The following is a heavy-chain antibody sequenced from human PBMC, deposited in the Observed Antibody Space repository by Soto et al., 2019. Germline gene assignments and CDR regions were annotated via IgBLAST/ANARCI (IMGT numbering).Heavy chain of an antibody. J-gene: IGHJ5*02. D-gene: IGHD3-3*01. Sequence: ASVKGSCKASGYTFTSYDSNWVRQTTGQGLEWMGWMNPNSGNTGYAQKFQGRVTMTRNTSISTAYMELSSLRSEDTAVYYCARGHYDFWSGYYTHNWFDPWGQGTLVTVSS. CDR2: MNPNSGNT. CDR3: ARGHYDFWSGYYTHNWFDP. V-gene: IGHV1-8*01. CDR1: GYTFTSYD.